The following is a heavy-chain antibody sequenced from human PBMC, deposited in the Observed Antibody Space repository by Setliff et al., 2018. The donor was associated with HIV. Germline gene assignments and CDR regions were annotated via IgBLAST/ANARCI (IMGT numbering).Heavy chain of an antibody. J-gene: IGHJ6*02. Sequence: KTSETLSLTCAVSGGSISSSNWWSWVRQPPGKGLEWIGEIYHSGSTNYNPSLKSRVTISVDKSKNQFFLKLSSVTAADTAVYYCARIGYGYYYGMDVWGQGTTVTVSS. CDR2: IYHSGST. V-gene: IGHV4-4*02. CDR1: GGSISSSNW. D-gene: IGHD5-18*01. CDR3: ARIGYGYYYGMDV.